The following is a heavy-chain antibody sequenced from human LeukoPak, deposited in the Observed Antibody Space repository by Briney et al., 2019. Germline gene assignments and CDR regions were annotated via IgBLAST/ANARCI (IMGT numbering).Heavy chain of an antibody. D-gene: IGHD3-22*01. CDR2: IRYDGRNK. V-gene: IGHV3-30*02. Sequence: GGSLRLSCAASGFTFSTYGMHWVRQAPGKGLEWVAFIRYDGRNKYYADSVKGRFTISRDNSKNTLCLQMNSLKTEDTAVYYCTTILGYYDSSAASGSYYFDYWGQGTLVTVSS. J-gene: IGHJ4*02. CDR3: TTILGYYDSSAASGSYYFDY. CDR1: GFTFSTYG.